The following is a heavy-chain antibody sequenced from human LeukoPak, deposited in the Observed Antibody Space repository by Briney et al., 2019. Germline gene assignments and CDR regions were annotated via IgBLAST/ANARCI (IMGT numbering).Heavy chain of an antibody. J-gene: IGHJ4*02. CDR1: GFSLSTSGMR. Sequence: SGPALVKPTQTLTLTCTFSGFSLSTSGMRVSWIRQPPGKALEWLARIDWDDDKFYSTSLKTRHTISKDTSKNQVVLTMTNMDPVDTATYYCARDGLGTPAFDYWGQGTLVTVSS. D-gene: IGHD4-23*01. V-gene: IGHV2-70*04. CDR2: IDWDDDK. CDR3: ARDGLGTPAFDY.